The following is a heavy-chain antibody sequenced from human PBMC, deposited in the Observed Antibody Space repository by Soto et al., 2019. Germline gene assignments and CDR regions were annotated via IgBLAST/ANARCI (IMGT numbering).Heavy chain of an antibody. D-gene: IGHD2-15*01. J-gene: IGHJ3*02. Sequence: GGSLRLSCAASGFTFSSYGMHWVRQTPGKGLEWVAVISYDGSNKYYADSVKGRFTISRDNSKNTLYLQMNSLRAEDTAVYYCAKEEAAYDAFDIWGQGTMVTVSS. CDR2: ISYDGSNK. V-gene: IGHV3-30*18. CDR3: AKEEAAYDAFDI. CDR1: GFTFSSYG.